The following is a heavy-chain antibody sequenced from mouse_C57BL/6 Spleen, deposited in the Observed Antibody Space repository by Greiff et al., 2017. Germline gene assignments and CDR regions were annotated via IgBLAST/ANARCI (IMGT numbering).Heavy chain of an antibody. D-gene: IGHD1-1*01. J-gene: IGHJ1*03. CDR2: INYDGSST. V-gene: IGHV5-16*01. CDR3: ARAYGSSLYWYFDV. CDR1: GFTFSDYY. Sequence: EVMLVESEGGLVQPGSSMKLSCTASGFTFSDYYMAWVRQVPEKGLEWVANINYDGSSTYYLDSLKSRFIISRDNAKNILYLQMSSLKSEDTATYYCARAYGSSLYWYFDVWGTGTTVTVSS.